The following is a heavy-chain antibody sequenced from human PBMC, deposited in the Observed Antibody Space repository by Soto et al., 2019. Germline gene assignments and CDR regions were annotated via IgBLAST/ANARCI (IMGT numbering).Heavy chain of an antibody. CDR2: IRTKANSYAT. J-gene: IGHJ4*02. CDR3: TRRISEYTSGSDY. V-gene: IGHV3-73*01. D-gene: IGHD6-19*01. Sequence: PGVSLILSWGASGCTFSGFAVHWVRQASGKGLEWVGHIRTKANSYATAYAASVKGRFTISRDDSTNTAFLQMNSPKNEDTAVYYCTRRISEYTSGSDYWGQGTLVTVSS. CDR1: GCTFSGFA.